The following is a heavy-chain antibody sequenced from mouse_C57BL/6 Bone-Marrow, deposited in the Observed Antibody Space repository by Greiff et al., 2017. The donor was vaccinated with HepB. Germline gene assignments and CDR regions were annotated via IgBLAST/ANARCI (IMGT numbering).Heavy chain of an antibody. Sequence: VQLKESGGGLVQPGGSLKLSCAASGFTFSDYYMYWVRQTPEKRLEWVAYISNGGGSTYYPDTVKGRFTISRDNAKNTLYLQMSRLKSEDTAMYYCARRDYGYYAMDYWGQGTSVTVSS. D-gene: IGHD1-1*01. J-gene: IGHJ4*01. CDR1: GFTFSDYY. CDR2: ISNGGGST. CDR3: ARRDYGYYAMDY. V-gene: IGHV5-12*01.